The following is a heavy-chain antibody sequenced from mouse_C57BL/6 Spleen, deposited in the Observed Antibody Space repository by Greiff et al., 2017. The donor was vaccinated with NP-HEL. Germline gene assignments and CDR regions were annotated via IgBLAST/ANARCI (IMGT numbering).Heavy chain of an antibody. CDR2: IYPGDGDT. CDR1: GYAFSSYW. V-gene: IGHV1-80*01. CDR3: ARAGYDYGYAMDY. Sequence: QVQLQQSGAELVKPGASVKISCKASGYAFSSYWMNWVKQRPGKGLEWIGQIYPGDGDTNYNGKFKGKATLTADKSSSTAYMQLSSLTSEDSAVYFCARAGYDYGYAMDYWGQGTSVTVSS. J-gene: IGHJ4*01. D-gene: IGHD2-4*01.